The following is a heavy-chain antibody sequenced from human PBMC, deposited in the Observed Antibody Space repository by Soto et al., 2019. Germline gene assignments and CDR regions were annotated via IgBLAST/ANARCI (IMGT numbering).Heavy chain of an antibody. CDR1: GYTFTSYG. J-gene: IGHJ6*02. CDR3: ASSIGGTPYYYYYGMDV. D-gene: IGHD2-15*01. CDR2: ISAYNGNT. Sequence: GASVKVSCKASGYTFTSYGISWVRQAPGQGLEWMGWISAYNGNTNYAQKLQGRVTMTTDTSTSTAYMELRSLRSDDTAVYYCASSIGGTPYYYYYGMDVWGQGTTVTVSS. V-gene: IGHV1-18*04.